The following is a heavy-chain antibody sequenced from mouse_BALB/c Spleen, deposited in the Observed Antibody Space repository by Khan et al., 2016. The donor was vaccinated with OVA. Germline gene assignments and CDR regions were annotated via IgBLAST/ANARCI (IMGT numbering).Heavy chain of an antibody. V-gene: IGHV1-31*01. J-gene: IGHJ2*01. CDR3: ARGGDFDY. CDR2: INPYSGST. Sequence: VQLKQSGPELVKPGASVKISCKASGYSFTGYYMHWVKQTHVKSLEWIGRINPYSGSTTYNQNFKDKASLTVDKSSITASMELHSLTSEDSAVYYCARGGDFDYWGQGTTLTVSS. CDR1: GYSFTGYY.